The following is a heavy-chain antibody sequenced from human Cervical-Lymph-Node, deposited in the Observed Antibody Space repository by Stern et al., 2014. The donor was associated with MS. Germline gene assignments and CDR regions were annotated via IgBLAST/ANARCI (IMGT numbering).Heavy chain of an antibody. CDR3: ARDSLISGSHWYFDS. V-gene: IGHV4-4*07. J-gene: IGHJ4*02. Sequence: QLQLQESGPGLVKPSETLSLTCSVTGASISSHYWGWIRQPAGKGMEWIGRIYRSGSLNYNPSLKSRVAMSVDTSKNQISLRLTSLTAADTGVYYCARDSLISGSHWYFDSWGQGTLVTVSS. CDR2: IYRSGSL. CDR1: GASISSHY. D-gene: IGHD1-26*01.